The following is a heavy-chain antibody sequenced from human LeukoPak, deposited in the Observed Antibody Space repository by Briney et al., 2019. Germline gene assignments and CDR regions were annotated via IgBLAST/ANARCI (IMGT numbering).Heavy chain of an antibody. CDR2: ITWNGGST. CDR1: GFTFDEYG. D-gene: IGHD3-10*01. CDR3: VRVALYYYGSESFYFFEH. Sequence: GGSLRLSCTASGFTFDEYGMAWVRQAPGKGLEWVSGITWNGGSTGYAGAVKGRFTISRDTAKNSLYLLMNTLRVEDTAIYYCVRVALYYYGSESFYFFEHWGQGTPVTASS. V-gene: IGHV3-20*04. J-gene: IGHJ4*02.